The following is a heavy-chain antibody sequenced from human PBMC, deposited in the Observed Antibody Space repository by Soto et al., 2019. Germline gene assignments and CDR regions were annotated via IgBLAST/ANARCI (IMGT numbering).Heavy chain of an antibody. D-gene: IGHD5-18*01. CDR2: ISYDGSNK. V-gene: IGHV3-30-3*01. CDR1: GFTFSSYA. CDR3: ARESDGDTAIVYYYYGIDV. Sequence: GGSLRLSCAASGFTFSSYAMHWVRQAPGKGLEWVAVISYDGSNKYYADSVKGRFTISRDNSKNTLYLQMNSLRAEDTAVYYCARESDGDTAIVYYYYGIDVRGQGTKVTVSS. J-gene: IGHJ6*02.